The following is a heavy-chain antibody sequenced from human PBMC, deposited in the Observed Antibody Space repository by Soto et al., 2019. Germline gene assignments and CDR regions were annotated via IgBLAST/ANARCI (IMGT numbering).Heavy chain of an antibody. J-gene: IGHJ6*02. D-gene: IGHD6-19*01. CDR1: GGTFRTYA. CDR3: AKGAVAGTPTSYYYYGMDV. V-gene: IGHV1-69*12. Sequence: QVQLLQSGAEVKKPGSSVRVSCEASGGTFRTYAISWVRQAPGQGLEWMGEIIPIFGTVNYAQKFQGRVTITADESTTTVYMDLRSLRSEDMAVYYCAKGAVAGTPTSYYYYGMDVWGQGTTVTVS. CDR2: IIPIFGTV.